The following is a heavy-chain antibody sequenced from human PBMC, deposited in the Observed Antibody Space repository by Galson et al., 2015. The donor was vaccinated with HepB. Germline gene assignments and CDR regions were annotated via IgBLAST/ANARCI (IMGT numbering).Heavy chain of an antibody. CDR3: AKQYNIGRCFGTSYSREF. CDR1: GFSFRTYA. CDR2: ITTSGTT. Sequence: SLRLSCAVSGFSFRTYAMSWVRQAPGKSLEWLSSITTSGTTYYGDYMKGRFTISRDNSNNKVYLQLSSLRVGDTSVYFCAKQYNIGRCFGTSYSREFWRQGTTVTVSS. J-gene: IGHJ6*02. V-gene: IGHV3-23*05. D-gene: IGHD3-10*01.